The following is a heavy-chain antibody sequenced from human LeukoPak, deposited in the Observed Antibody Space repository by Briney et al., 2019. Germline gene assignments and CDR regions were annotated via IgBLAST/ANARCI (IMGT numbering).Heavy chain of an antibody. CDR3: ARGGAAYDGSDYSPYV. CDR2: IKPNSGST. CDR1: GYSFSDYH. J-gene: IGHJ4*02. V-gene: IGHV1-2*02. Sequence: ASVKVSCKASGYSFSDYHIRWVRQAPGQGLEWMGWIKPNSGSTKYARNFQGRVSMTRDTSITTAFMELSRLTSDDTAVYYCARGGAAYDGSDYSPYVWGQGTLVTVSS. D-gene: IGHD3-22*01.